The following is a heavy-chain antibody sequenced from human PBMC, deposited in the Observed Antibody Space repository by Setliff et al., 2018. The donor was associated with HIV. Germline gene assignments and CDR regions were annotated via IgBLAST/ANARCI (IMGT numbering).Heavy chain of an antibody. Sequence: GASVKVSCEASGGTFSSFAISWVRQAPGQCLEWMGGIIPIFGTANYAQKFQGRVTITTDESTTTAYMELRSLRSEDTAVYYCARETYYGSGSYLPTEYYYYYMDVWGKGTTVTVSS. CDR3: ARETYYGSGSYLPTEYYYYYMDV. V-gene: IGHV1-69*05. J-gene: IGHJ6*03. CDR2: IIPIFGTA. CDR1: GGTFSSFA. D-gene: IGHD3-10*01.